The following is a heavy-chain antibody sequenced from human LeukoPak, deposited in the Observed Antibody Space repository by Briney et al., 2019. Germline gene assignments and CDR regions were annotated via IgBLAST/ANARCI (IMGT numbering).Heavy chain of an antibody. J-gene: IGHJ4*02. CDR3: AAGAGITRY. D-gene: IGHD3-10*01. V-gene: IGHV3-9*01. CDR2: ITWNSGSI. Sequence: GGSLRLSCAASGFTFYDYAMHWVRHAPGKGLEWVSGITWNSGSIAYADSVKGGFTISRDNAKNSLYLQVNSLRSEDTALYYCAAGAGITRYWGQGTLVTVSS. CDR1: GFTFYDYA.